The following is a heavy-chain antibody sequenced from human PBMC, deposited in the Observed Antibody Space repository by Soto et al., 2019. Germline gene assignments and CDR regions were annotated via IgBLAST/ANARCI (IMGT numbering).Heavy chain of an antibody. Sequence: SVKVSCKASGGTFSSYAISWVRQAPGQGLEWMGGVIPIFGTANYAQKFQGRVTITADESTSTAYMELSSLRSEDTAVDYCARLEFTLAAGYYYYYGMDVWGRGNTAIVSS. D-gene: IGHD6-19*01. CDR3: ARLEFTLAAGYYYYYGMDV. CDR1: GGTFSSYA. V-gene: IGHV1-69*13. J-gene: IGHJ6*04. CDR2: VIPIFGTA.